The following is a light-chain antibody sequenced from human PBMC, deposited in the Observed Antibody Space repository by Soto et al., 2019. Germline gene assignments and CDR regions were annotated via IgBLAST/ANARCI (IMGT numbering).Light chain of an antibody. Sequence: QSALTQPPSASGTHGQRVTISCSGSSSNIGSNTVNWYQQLPGTAPKLLIYRNNQRPSGVPDRFSGSKSGTSASLAISGLQSEDEADYYCAAWDDSLNGHVFGTGTKVTVL. CDR3: AAWDDSLNGHV. CDR2: RNN. CDR1: SSNIGSNT. V-gene: IGLV1-44*01. J-gene: IGLJ1*01.